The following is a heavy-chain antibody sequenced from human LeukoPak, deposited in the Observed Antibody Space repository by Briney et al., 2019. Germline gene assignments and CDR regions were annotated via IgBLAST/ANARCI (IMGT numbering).Heavy chain of an antibody. J-gene: IGHJ5*02. D-gene: IGHD3-9*01. Sequence: SETLSLTCAVSGGSISSSNWWSWVRQPPGKGLEWIGEIYHSGSTNYNPSLKSRVTISVLTSKNRFSLKLSSVTAADTAVYYCAREYYDILTGYLNFYNWFDPWGQGTLVTVSS. CDR3: AREYYDILTGYLNFYNWFDP. CDR1: GGSISSSNW. CDR2: IYHSGST. V-gene: IGHV4-4*02.